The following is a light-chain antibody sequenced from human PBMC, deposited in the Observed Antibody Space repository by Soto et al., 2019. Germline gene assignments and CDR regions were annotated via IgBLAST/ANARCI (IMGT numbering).Light chain of an antibody. V-gene: IGLV2-14*01. Sequence: QSALTQPASVSGSPGQSITISCTGTSSDVGGYNYVSWYQQHPGKAPKLMIYDVSNRPSGVSNRFSGSKSSNTASLTISGLQGEDEADYYCSSYTSGSFVVFGGGTKLTVL. CDR1: SSDVGGYNY. CDR2: DVS. CDR3: SSYTSGSFVV. J-gene: IGLJ2*01.